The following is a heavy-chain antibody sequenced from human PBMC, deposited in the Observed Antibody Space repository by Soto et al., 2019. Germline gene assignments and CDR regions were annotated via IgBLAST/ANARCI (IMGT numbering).Heavy chain of an antibody. D-gene: IGHD3-22*01. CDR3: ARVVDYYDPYYSYGMDV. V-gene: IGHV3-21*01. CDR2: ISSSTSYI. CDR1: GFTFSSYS. Sequence: GGSLRLSCAASGFTFSSYSMNWVRQAPGKGLEWVSSISSSTSYIYYADSVKGRFTISRDNAKNSLYLQMNSLRAEDTAVYYCARVVDYYDPYYSYGMDVWGQGTTVTVSS. J-gene: IGHJ6*02.